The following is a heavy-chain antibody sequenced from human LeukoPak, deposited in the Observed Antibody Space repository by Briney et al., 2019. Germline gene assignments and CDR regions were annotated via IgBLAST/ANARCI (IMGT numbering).Heavy chain of an antibody. CDR3: ARALVMATIIGYFDY. V-gene: IGHV1-69*13. CDR1: GGTFISYA. J-gene: IGHJ4*02. D-gene: IGHD5-24*01. Sequence: ASVKVSCKASGGTFISYAISWVRQAPGQGLEWMGGIIPIFGTANYAQKFQGRATITADESTSTAYMELSSLRSEDTAVYYCARALVMATIIGYFDYWGQGTLVTVSS. CDR2: IIPIFGTA.